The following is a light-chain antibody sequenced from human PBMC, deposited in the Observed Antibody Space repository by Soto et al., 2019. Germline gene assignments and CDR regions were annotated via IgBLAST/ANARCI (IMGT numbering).Light chain of an antibody. Sequence: EIVLTQSPATLSLSPGERATLSCGASQGVSSSYLAWYQQKPGLAPRRLIYDASSRATGIPDRFSGGGSGTDFTLTISRLEPEDFAVYYCQQYGSSPLTFGGGTKVEIK. CDR3: QQYGSSPLT. V-gene: IGKV3D-20*01. J-gene: IGKJ4*01. CDR1: QGVSSSY. CDR2: DAS.